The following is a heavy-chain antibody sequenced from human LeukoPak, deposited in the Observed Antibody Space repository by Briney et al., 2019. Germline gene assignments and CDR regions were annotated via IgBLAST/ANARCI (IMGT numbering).Heavy chain of an antibody. CDR3: ASGDRVTMLRGGNIGYFDY. V-gene: IGHV1-2*02. D-gene: IGHD3-10*01. CDR1: GYTFSGYY. J-gene: IGHJ4*02. CDR2: INPNSGGT. Sequence: ASVKVSCKASGYTFSGYYMHWVRQAPGQGLEWMGWINPNSGGTDYAQKLQGRVTMTRDTSISTAYIELSRLRSDDTAVYYCASGDRVTMLRGGNIGYFDYWGQGTLVTVPS.